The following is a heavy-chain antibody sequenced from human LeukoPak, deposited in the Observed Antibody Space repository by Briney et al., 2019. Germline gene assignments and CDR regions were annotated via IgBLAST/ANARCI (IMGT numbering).Heavy chain of an antibody. CDR1: GFTFSSYG. V-gene: IGHV3-33*01. J-gene: IGHJ2*01. Sequence: GGSLRLSCAASGFTFSSYGMHWVRQAPGKGLEWGAVIWYDGGNKYYPDSVQGRFTISRDNSKNTLYLQVNSLRAEDTAVYYCARDRSMSGWYIDLWGRGTLVTVSS. D-gene: IGHD2/OR15-2a*01. CDR3: ARDRSMSGWYIDL. CDR2: IWYDGGNK.